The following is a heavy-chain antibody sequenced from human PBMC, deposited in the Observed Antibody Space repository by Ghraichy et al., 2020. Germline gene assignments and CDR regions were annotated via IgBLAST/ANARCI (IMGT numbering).Heavy chain of an antibody. D-gene: IGHD6-19*01. J-gene: IGHJ4*02. Sequence: SETLSLTCTVSGGSISSSNYYWGWIRQPPGKGPEWIGSSYYSGTTYYNPSLKSRVTIAVDTSKNQFSLNLRSVTAADTAVYYCARQWEQWLAPYYFDYWGQGTLVTVSS. CDR3: ARQWEQWLAPYYFDY. V-gene: IGHV4-39*01. CDR2: SYYSGTT. CDR1: GGSISSSNYY.